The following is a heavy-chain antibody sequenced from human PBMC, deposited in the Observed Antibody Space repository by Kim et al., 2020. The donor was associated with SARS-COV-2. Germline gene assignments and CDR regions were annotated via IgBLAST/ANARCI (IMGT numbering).Heavy chain of an antibody. CDR3: ARGRGYYYDSSGSLDY. J-gene: IGHJ4*02. D-gene: IGHD3-22*01. V-gene: IGHV4-34*13. Sequence: SLKSRVTRSVDTSKNQFSLKLSSVPAADTAVYYCARGRGYYYDSSGSLDYWGQGTLVTVSS.